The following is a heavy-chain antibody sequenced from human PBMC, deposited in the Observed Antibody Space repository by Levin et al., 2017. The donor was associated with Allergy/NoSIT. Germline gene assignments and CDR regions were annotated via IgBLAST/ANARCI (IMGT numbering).Heavy chain of an antibody. CDR1: GGSISSYY. V-gene: IGHV4-59*01. CDR3: ARERYDSSGYSLGDAFDI. D-gene: IGHD3-22*01. J-gene: IGHJ3*02. Sequence: SETLSLTCTVSGGSISSYYWSWIRQPPGKGLEWIGYIYYSGSTNYNPSLKSRVTISVDTSKNQFSLKLSSVTAADTAVYYCARERYDSSGYSLGDAFDIWGQGTMVTVSS. CDR2: IYYSGST.